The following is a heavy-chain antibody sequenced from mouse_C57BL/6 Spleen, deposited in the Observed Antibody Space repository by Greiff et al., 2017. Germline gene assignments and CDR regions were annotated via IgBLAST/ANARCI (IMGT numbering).Heavy chain of an antibody. D-gene: IGHD2-1*01. CDR1: GYSITSGYY. V-gene: IGHV3-6*01. J-gene: IGHJ2*01. Sequence: DVQLQESGPGLVKPSQSLSLTCFVTGYSITSGYYWNWIRQFPGNKLEWMGYISYDGSNNYNPSLKNRISITRDTSKNQFFLKLNSVTTEDTATYYCARRGGNYCFDYWGQGTTLTVSS. CDR3: ARRGGNYCFDY. CDR2: ISYDGSN.